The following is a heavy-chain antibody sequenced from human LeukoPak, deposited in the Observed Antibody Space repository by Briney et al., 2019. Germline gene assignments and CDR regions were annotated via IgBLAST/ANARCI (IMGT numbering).Heavy chain of an antibody. CDR2: IYPGDSDA. V-gene: IGHV5-51*01. CDR1: GYRFTTYW. D-gene: IGHD1-7*01. CDR3: ARVTGTLHYYYYMDV. Sequence: GESLKISCKGSGYRFTTYWIGWVRQMPGKGLEWMGIIYPGDSDARYSPSFQGQVTISADKSISTAYLQWSSLKASDTAMYYCARVTGTLHYYYYMDVWGKGTTVTVSS. J-gene: IGHJ6*03.